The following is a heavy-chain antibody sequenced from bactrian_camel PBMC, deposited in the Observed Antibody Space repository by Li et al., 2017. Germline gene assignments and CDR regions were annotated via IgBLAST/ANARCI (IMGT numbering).Heavy chain of an antibody. J-gene: IGHJ4*01. D-gene: IGHD2*01. V-gene: IGHV3S25*01. CDR2: RYPGGVDT. Sequence: VQAGGSVRLSCAASGFTGSRYCVAWFRQVPGKAREGVAARYPGGVDTYYADSVKGRFTISQSIAENKVYLQMNSLKLEDTAMYYCKTDQVMSCSGGRWQRSNYWGQGTQVTVS. CDR3: KTDQVMSCSGGRWQRSNY. CDR1: GFTGSRYC.